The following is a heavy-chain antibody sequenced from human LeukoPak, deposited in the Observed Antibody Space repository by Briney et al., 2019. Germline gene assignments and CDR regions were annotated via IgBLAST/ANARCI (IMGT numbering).Heavy chain of an antibody. D-gene: IGHD2-21*01. CDR3: ARERGDSGFKFDP. J-gene: IGHJ5*02. V-gene: IGHV4-4*02. Sequence: SGTLSLTCAVSGGSISSSNWWSWVRQPPGKGLEWTGEIYHSGSTNYNPSLKSRVTISVDTSKNQFSLTLSSVTAADTAVYYCARERGDSGFKFDPWGQGTLVTVSS. CDR2: IYHSGST. CDR1: GGSISSSNW.